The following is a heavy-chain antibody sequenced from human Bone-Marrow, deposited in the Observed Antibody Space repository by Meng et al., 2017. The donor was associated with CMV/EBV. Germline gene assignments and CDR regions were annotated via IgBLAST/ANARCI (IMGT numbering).Heavy chain of an antibody. D-gene: IGHD1-26*01. J-gene: IGHJ4*02. V-gene: IGHV1-69*10. Sequence: SVKVSCKASGGTFSSYAISWVRQAPGQGLEWMGGIIPILGIANYAQKFQGRVTITADKSTSTAYMELSSLRSEDTAVYYCARVALYSGSLELGYYFDYWAQGTLVTVSS. CDR3: ARVALYSGSLELGYYFDY. CDR1: GGTFSSYA. CDR2: IIPILGIA.